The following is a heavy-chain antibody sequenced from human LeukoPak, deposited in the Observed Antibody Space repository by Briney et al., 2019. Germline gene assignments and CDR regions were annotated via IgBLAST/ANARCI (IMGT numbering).Heavy chain of an antibody. D-gene: IGHD3-10*01. V-gene: IGHV1-8*03. J-gene: IGHJ3*02. CDR2: MNPNSGNT. CDR1: GYTFTSYD. Sequence: ASVKVSCKASGYTFTSYDINWVRQATGQGLEWMGWMNPNSGNTGYAQKFQGRVTITRNTSISTAYMELSSLRSEDTAVYYCARNPGLRDAFDIWGQGTMVTVSS. CDR3: ARNPGLRDAFDI.